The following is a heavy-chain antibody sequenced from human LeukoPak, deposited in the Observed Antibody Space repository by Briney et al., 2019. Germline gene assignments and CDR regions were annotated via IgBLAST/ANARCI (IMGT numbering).Heavy chain of an antibody. Sequence: PGGSLRLSCAASGFTFSNYAMNWVRQAPGKGLEWVSAIDSSGSSTYYADSVEGRFTISRDNSKNTMYLRMNSLRAEDTAVYYGAKDGEMATMPQFFDYWGQGTLVTVSS. CDR2: IDSSGSST. J-gene: IGHJ4*02. D-gene: IGHD5-24*01. CDR3: AKDGEMATMPQFFDY. CDR1: GFTFSNYA. V-gene: IGHV3-23*01.